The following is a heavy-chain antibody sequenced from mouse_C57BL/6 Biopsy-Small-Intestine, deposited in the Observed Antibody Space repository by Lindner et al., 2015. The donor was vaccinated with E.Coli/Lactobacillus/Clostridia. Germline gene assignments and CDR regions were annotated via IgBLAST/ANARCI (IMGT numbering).Heavy chain of an antibody. Sequence: VQLQESGGGLVQPKGSLKLSCAASGFSFNTYAMSWVRQAPGKGLEWVARIRSKSNNYATYYADSVKDRFTISRDDSESMLYLQMNNLKTEDTAMYYCVRQAGTWYFDVWGTGTTVTVSS. CDR1: GFSFNTYA. V-gene: IGHV10-1*01. J-gene: IGHJ1*03. CDR2: IRSKSNNYAT. CDR3: VRQAGTWYFDV. D-gene: IGHD4-1*01.